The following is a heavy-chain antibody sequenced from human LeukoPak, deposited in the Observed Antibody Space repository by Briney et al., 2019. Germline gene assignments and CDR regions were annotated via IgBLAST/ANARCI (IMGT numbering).Heavy chain of an antibody. V-gene: IGHV3-64D*09. CDR3: AALDATDVDY. CDR1: GFTFSSYG. D-gene: IGHD2-15*01. CDR2: ITSDGGGT. J-gene: IGHJ4*02. Sequence: GGSLRLSCSASGFTFSSYGMHWVRQAPGKGLKFVSSITSDGGGTYYADSVKGRFSISGDNAKNTLYLQMASLRAEDTALYYGAALDATDVDYWGQGTLVTVSS.